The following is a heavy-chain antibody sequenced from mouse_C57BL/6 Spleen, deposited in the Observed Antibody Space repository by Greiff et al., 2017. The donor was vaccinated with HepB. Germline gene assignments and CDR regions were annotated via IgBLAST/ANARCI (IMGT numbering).Heavy chain of an antibody. D-gene: IGHD2-4*01. V-gene: IGHV1-55*01. CDR1: GYTFTSYW. J-gene: IGHJ3*01. CDR3: ARDWDNDRGSFAY. CDR2: ICPGSGSN. Sequence: VKLQQPGAELVKPGASVKMSCKASGYTFTSYWITWVKQRPGQGLEWIGDICPGSGSNNYNAKFKSKATLTVDTSSSTAYMQLSSLTYEDSAVYYCARDWDNDRGSFAYWGQGTLVTVSA.